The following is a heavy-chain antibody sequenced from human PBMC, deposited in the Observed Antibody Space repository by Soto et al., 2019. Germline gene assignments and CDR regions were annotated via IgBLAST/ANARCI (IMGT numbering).Heavy chain of an antibody. V-gene: IGHV3-74*01. CDR3: TRGRRSTPTGTGAS. D-gene: IGHD1-1*01. CDR2: INDDGIST. CDR1: GFTLSMYC. J-gene: IGHJ5*02. Sequence: GGSLRLSCAASGFTLSMYCMHWVRQVPGKGPEWVSQINDDGISTNYADSMKGRFTISRDNAKNTLYLQMNDLRLEDTAVYYYTRGRRSTPTGTGASWGQGALVTVSS.